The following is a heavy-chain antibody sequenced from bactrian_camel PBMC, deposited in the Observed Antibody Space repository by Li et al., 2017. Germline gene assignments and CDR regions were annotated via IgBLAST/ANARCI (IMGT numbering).Heavy chain of an antibody. CDR1: GAYLFTSYC. V-gene: IGHV3S54*01. J-gene: IGHJ4*01. CDR2: IYTGGGTDN. Sequence: HVQLVESGGGSVQAGGSLRLSCKVSGAYLFTSYCMAWFRQVPGKEREPVAAIYTGGGTDNYYADSVKTRFSISQDRAQNTLYLQMNSLQPEDTALYYCAAGRPYVRRFTDSGAYCDGPLDEYNMCGQGTKVTVS. D-gene: IGHD1*01.